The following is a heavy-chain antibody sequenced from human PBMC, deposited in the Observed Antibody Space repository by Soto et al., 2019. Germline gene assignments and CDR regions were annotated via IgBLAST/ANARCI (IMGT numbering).Heavy chain of an antibody. Sequence: ASVKVSCKASGYTFTSYGISWVRQAPGQGLEWMGWISAYNGNTNYAQKLQGRVTMTTDTSTITAYMELRSLRSDDTAVYYCARDHDILTGYSPGDYWGQGTLVTVSS. V-gene: IGHV1-18*04. CDR2: ISAYNGNT. CDR3: ARDHDILTGYSPGDY. CDR1: GYTFTSYG. D-gene: IGHD3-9*01. J-gene: IGHJ4*02.